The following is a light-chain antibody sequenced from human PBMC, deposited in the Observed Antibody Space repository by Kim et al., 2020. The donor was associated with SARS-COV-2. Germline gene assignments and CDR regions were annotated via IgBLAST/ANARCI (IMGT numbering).Light chain of an antibody. CDR1: TSNIGAGYN. CDR2: DNY. V-gene: IGLV1-40*01. J-gene: IGLJ1*01. Sequence: GQRVTISCTGSTSNIGAGYNVHWYRQLPGTAPKVVIYDNYNRPSGVPDRFSGSRSGTSASLAITGLQAEDEADYYCQSYDSSLSVVFGAGTKVTVL. CDR3: QSYDSSLSVV.